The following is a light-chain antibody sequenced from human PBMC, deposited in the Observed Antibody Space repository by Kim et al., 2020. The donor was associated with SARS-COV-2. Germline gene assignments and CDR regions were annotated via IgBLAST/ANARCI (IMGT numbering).Light chain of an antibody. CDR2: EAS. CDR3: QQRANWYT. CDR1: QNINSY. Sequence: EIVLTQSPVTLSLSPGERATLSCRASQNINSYLAWYQQKPGQAPRLLIYEASNRATGIPARFSGSGSGTGFTLTISSLEPEDFAVYYCQQRANWYTFGQGTKLEI. J-gene: IGKJ2*01. V-gene: IGKV3-11*01.